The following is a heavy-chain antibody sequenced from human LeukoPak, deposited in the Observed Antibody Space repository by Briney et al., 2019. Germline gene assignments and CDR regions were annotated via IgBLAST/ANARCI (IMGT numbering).Heavy chain of an antibody. CDR1: GYTFTSYY. V-gene: IGHV1-46*01. CDR2: INPSGGST. CDR3: ARASHYYGSGTYYNDY. D-gene: IGHD3-10*01. Sequence: ASVKVSCKTSGYTFTSYYMHWVRQAPGQGLEWMGIINPSGGSTSYAQKFQGRVTMTRDTSTSTVYVELSSLRSEDTALYYCARASHYYGSGTYYNDYWGQGTLVTVSS. J-gene: IGHJ4*02.